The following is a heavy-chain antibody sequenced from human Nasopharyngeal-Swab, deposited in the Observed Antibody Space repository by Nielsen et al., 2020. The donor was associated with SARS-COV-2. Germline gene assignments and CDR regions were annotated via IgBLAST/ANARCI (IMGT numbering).Heavy chain of an antibody. D-gene: IGHD6-19*01. Sequence: GESLKISCAASGFTFSFYWMSWVRQAPGKGLEWVANIKQDGSEKYYEDSVKGRFTISRDNAKNSLYLQMNSLRAEDTAVYYCARLLGGSGWPRDYWGQGTLVTVSS. CDR1: GFTFSFYW. CDR3: ARLLGGSGWPRDY. CDR2: IKQDGSEK. V-gene: IGHV3-7*01. J-gene: IGHJ4*02.